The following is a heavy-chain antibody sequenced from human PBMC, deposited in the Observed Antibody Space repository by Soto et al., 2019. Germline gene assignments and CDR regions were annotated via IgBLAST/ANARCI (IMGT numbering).Heavy chain of an antibody. CDR2: ISGSGGST. CDR1: GFTFSSYA. D-gene: IGHD2-2*01. Sequence: EVRLLESGGGLVQPGGSLRLSCAASGFTFSSYAMSWVRQAPGKGLEWVSAISGSGGSTYYADSVKGRFTISRDNSKNTLYLQMNSLRAEDTAVYYCAKDQTHLDIVVVPAAAFDYWGQGTLVTVSS. CDR3: AKDQTHLDIVVVPAAAFDY. V-gene: IGHV3-23*01. J-gene: IGHJ4*02.